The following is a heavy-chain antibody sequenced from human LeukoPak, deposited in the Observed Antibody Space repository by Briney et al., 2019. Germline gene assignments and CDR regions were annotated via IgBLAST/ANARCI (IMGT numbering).Heavy chain of an antibody. V-gene: IGHV4-34*01. CDR2: INHSGTT. J-gene: IGHJ2*01. CDR1: GGSFSGYY. D-gene: IGHD3-10*01. CDR3: ARGRGPLYWYFDL. Sequence: SETLSLTCAVYGGSFSGYYWSWIRQPPGKGLEWIGEINHSGTTNYNPSLKRRITISVDTSKNQFSLRLSSVTAADTAVYYCARGRGPLYWYFDLWGRGTLVTVSS.